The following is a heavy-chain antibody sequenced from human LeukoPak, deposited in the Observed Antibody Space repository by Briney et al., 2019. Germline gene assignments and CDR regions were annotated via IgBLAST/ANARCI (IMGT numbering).Heavy chain of an antibody. D-gene: IGHD3-22*01. V-gene: IGHV4-34*01. J-gene: IGHJ4*02. CDR2: INHSGST. CDR3: ARGTGWLLLRSYYFGY. Sequence: SETLSLTCAVYGGSFSGYYWSWIRQPPGKGLEWIGEINHSGSTNYNPSLKSRVTISVDTSKNQFSLKLSSVTAADTAVYYCARGTGWLLLRSYYFGYWGQGTLVTVSS. CDR1: GGSFSGYY.